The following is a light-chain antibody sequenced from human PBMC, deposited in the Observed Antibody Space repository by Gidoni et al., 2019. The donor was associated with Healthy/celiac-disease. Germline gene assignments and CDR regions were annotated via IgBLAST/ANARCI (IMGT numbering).Light chain of an antibody. CDR1: QSVSSN. V-gene: IGKV3-15*01. CDR2: GAS. Sequence: EIVMTQSPATLSVSPGERATLSCRASQSVSSNLAWYQQKPGQAPRLLIYGASTRATGIPARFSGSGSGTEFTLTISSLQSEDFAVYYCQQYNNWPPRLTFGPXTKVDIK. J-gene: IGKJ3*01. CDR3: QQYNNWPPRLT.